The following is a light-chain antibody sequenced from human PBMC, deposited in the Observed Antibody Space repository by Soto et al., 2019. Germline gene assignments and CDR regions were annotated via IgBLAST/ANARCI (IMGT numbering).Light chain of an antibody. V-gene: IGKV3-11*01. CDR2: DTS. Sequence: EIVLKQSPATLSLSPGERATLSCRASQSVSSYSAWYQQKPGQAPRLLIYDTSHPATGIPARFSGSGSGTDFTLTISGLGPEDFAVYYCQQRSNWQYTFGLGTRLEIK. CDR3: QQRSNWQYT. J-gene: IGKJ2*01. CDR1: QSVSSY.